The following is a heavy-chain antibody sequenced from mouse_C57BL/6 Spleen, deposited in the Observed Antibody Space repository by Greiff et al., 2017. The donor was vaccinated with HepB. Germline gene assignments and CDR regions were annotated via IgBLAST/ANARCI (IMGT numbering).Heavy chain of an antibody. CDR3: AREVSTMITKGFAY. D-gene: IGHD2-4*01. Sequence: EVKLQQSGPELVKPGASVKISCKASGYTFTDYYMNWVKQSHGKSLEWIGDINPNNGGTSYNQKFKGKATLTVDKSSSTAYMELRSLTSEDSAVYYCAREVSTMITKGFAYWGQGTLVTVSA. CDR2: INPNNGGT. J-gene: IGHJ3*01. V-gene: IGHV1-26*01. CDR1: GYTFTDYY.